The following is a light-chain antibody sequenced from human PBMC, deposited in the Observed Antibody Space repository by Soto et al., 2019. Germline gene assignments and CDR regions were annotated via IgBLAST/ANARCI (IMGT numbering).Light chain of an antibody. CDR3: QQRSNWWT. Sequence: EIVVTQYPATLSLSPGERATLSCRASQSVSSYLAWYQQKPGQAPRLLIYDASNRATGIPARFSGSGSGTDFTLTISSLEPEDFAVYYCQQRSNWWTFGQGTKVEIK. CDR2: DAS. V-gene: IGKV3-11*01. J-gene: IGKJ1*01. CDR1: QSVSSY.